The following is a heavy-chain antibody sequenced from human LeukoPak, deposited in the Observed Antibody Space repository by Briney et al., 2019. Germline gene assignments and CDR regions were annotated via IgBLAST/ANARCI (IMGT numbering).Heavy chain of an antibody. CDR1: GFTFSSYA. D-gene: IGHD3-3*01. V-gene: IGHV3-23*01. CDR2: ISGSGGST. CDR3: AKDPYDFWSGYPRNDI. J-gene: IGHJ3*02. Sequence: GGSLRLSCAASGFTFSSYAMSWVRQAPGKGLEWVSAISGSGGSTYYADSVKGRFTISRDNSKNTLYLQMNSLRAEDTAVYYCAKDPYDFWSGYPRNDIWGQGTMVTVSS.